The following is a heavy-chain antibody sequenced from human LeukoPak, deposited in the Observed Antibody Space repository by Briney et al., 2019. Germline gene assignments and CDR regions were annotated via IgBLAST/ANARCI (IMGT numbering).Heavy chain of an antibody. CDR3: ATVRCSSTSCYMFPKYNWLDP. D-gene: IGHD2-2*02. V-gene: IGHV1-24*01. CDR2: FDPEDGET. J-gene: IGHJ5*02. CDR1: GYTLTELS. Sequence: ASVKVSCKVSGYTLTELSMHWVRQAPGKGLEWMGGFDPEDGETIYAQKFQGRVTMTEDTSTDTAYMELSSLRSEDTAVYYCATVRCSSTSCYMFPKYNWLDPWGQGTLVTVSS.